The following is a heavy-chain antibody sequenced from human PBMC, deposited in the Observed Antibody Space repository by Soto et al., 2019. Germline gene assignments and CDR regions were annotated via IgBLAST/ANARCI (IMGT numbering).Heavy chain of an antibody. CDR2: ISGGGGST. CDR3: ARHADVATYMDLAYLKS. D-gene: IGHD3-16*01. CDR1: GFTFSSYA. V-gene: IGHV3-23*01. J-gene: IGHJ4*02. Sequence: GGSLRLSCGASGFTFSSYAMSWVRQAPGKGLEWVSAISGGGGSTYYADSVKGRFTISIDTSKNQFSLRVNSVTAADTAVYYCARHADVATYMDLAYLKSWGEGTLVTVSS.